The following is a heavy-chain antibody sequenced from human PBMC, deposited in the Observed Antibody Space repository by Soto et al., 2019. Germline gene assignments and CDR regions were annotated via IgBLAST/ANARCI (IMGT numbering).Heavy chain of an antibody. CDR2: IEISGRAT. Sequence: EVQLLESGGGLVQPGGSLRLSCIASGFSFSNYAMIWVRQAPGKVPEWVSSIEISGRATYYADAVKGRFTISRDDSKNAVYLQMNSLRGEDTAVYFCAKGDGGYFDHWGQGSLVTVSS. CDR1: GFSFSNYA. J-gene: IGHJ4*02. V-gene: IGHV3-23*05. D-gene: IGHD3-16*01. CDR3: AKGDGGYFDH.